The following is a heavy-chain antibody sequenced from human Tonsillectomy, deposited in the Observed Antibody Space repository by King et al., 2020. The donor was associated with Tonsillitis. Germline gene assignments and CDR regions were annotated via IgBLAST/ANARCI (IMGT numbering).Heavy chain of an antibody. J-gene: IGHJ4*02. Sequence: QLQESGPGLVKPSETLSLTCIVSGYSISNGYYWGWIRQPPGKGLEWIGSIYHSGSTYYNPSLKSRVTISVDTSKNQFSLKVSSVTAADTAVYYCARVPHYDDSSGIHLRRFDYWGQGTLVTVSS. CDR1: GYSISNGYY. CDR2: IYHSGST. CDR3: ARVPHYDDSSGIHLRRFDY. D-gene: IGHD3-22*01. V-gene: IGHV4-38-2*02.